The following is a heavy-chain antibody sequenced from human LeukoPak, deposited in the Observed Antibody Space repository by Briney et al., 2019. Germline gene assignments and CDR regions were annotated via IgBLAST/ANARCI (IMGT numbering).Heavy chain of an antibody. CDR3: AREGSILTDYVWGSYRLWAFDY. V-gene: IGHV3-74*01. CDR2: IYSDGGST. J-gene: IGHJ4*02. Sequence: PGGSLRLSCAASGFTFKNYWMHWVRQAPGKGLGWVSRIYSDGGSTNYADSVKGRFTISRDNAKNSLYLQMNSLRAEDTAVYYCAREGSILTDYVWGSYRLWAFDYWGQGTLVTVSS. CDR1: GFTFKNYW. D-gene: IGHD3-16*02.